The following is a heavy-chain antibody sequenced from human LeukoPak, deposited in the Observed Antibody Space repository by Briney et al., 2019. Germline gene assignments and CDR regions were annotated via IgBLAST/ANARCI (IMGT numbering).Heavy chain of an antibody. J-gene: IGHJ3*02. V-gene: IGHV1-8*03. CDR2: MNPNSGDT. CDR1: GYTFSNYD. Sequence: ASVKVSCKASGYTFSNYDINWVRQAPGQGLEWMGWMNPNSGDTGYAQKFQGRVSITRNTSISTAYMELSSLRSEDTAVYYCAREENDSSGYYYLSAFDIWGQGTMVTVSS. D-gene: IGHD3-22*01. CDR3: AREENDSSGYYYLSAFDI.